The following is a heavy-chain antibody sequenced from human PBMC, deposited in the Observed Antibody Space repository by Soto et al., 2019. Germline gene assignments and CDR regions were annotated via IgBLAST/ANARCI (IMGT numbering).Heavy chain of an antibody. V-gene: IGHV1-2*04. D-gene: IGHD3-10*01. CDR1: GYTFTHYY. CDR3: ARSSGSPRPYYYYYGMDV. Sequence: ASVKVSCKASGYTFTHYYIHWVRQAPGQGLEWMGWINPNSGGTNYAQKFQGWVTMTRDTSISTAYMELSRLRSDDTAVYYCARSSGSPRPYYYYYGMDVWGQGTTVTVSS. CDR2: INPNSGGT. J-gene: IGHJ6*02.